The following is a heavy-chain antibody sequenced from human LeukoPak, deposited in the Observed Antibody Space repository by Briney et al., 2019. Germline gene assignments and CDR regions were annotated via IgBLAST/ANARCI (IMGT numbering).Heavy chain of an antibody. Sequence: SETLSLTCTVSGGSISSYYWRWIRQPPGKGLEWIGYIYYSGSTNYNPSLKSRVTISVDASKNQFSLKLSSVTAADTAVYYCARDSSSLDYWGQGTLVTVSS. D-gene: IGHD6-13*01. CDR1: GGSISSYY. V-gene: IGHV4-59*01. J-gene: IGHJ4*02. CDR2: IYYSGST. CDR3: ARDSSSLDY.